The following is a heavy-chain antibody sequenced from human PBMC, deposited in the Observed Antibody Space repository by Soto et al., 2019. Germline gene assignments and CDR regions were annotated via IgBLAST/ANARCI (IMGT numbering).Heavy chain of an antibody. V-gene: IGHV1-8*01. CDR2: MNPNSGNT. CDR1: GYTFTSYD. J-gene: IGHJ6*02. CDR3: ARDDCISTSCYYYYGMDV. D-gene: IGHD2-2*01. Sequence: QVQLVQSGAEVKKPGASVKVSCKASGYTFTSYDINWVRQATGQGLEWMGWMNPNSGNTGYAQKFQGRVTMTRNTSISTAYMELSSLRSEDTAVNYCARDDCISTSCYYYYGMDVWGQGTTVTVSS.